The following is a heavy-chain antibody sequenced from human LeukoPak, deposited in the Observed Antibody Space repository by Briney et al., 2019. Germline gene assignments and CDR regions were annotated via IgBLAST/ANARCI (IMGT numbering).Heavy chain of an antibody. J-gene: IGHJ3*02. D-gene: IGHD3-10*01. Sequence: ASVKVSCKASGYSFTSSGFTWVRQAPGQGLEWMGWTSAYTGNTNYAQKLQGRVTMTTLTSTTTAYMELRSLISDDTAVYYCARIYFGSGSFPFDIWGQGTMVTVS. CDR1: GYSFTSSG. V-gene: IGHV1-18*01. CDR2: TSAYTGNT. CDR3: ARIYFGSGSFPFDI.